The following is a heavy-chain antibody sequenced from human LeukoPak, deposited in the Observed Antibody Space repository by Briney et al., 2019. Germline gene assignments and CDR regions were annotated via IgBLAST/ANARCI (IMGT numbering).Heavy chain of an antibody. D-gene: IGHD6-13*01. CDR1: GLTVNSIY. V-gene: IGHV3-66*01. CDR3: ARYTSSRLRMGYYHYGMDV. CDR2: IYTEGST. J-gene: IGHJ6*02. Sequence: GVFLRLSCVASGLTVNSIYMTWVRQAPGKGPEWVPVIYTEGSTYYTDSVKGRFTISRDNSKNTVHLQMNSLRAEDTAVYYCARYTSSRLRMGYYHYGMDVWGQGTTVTVSS.